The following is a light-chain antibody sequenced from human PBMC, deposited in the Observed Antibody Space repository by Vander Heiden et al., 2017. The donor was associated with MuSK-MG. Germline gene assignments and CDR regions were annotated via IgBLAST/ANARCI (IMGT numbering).Light chain of an antibody. CDR1: QDISNY. J-gene: IGKJ4*01. CDR2: DAS. Sequence: DIQMTQSPSSLSASVGDRVTITCQASQDISNYLNWYQQKPGKAPKLLIYDASNFETGVPSRFSGSGSGTDFTFTIISLQPEDIATHYCHHDANLPLTFGGGTKVEIK. CDR3: HHDANLPLT. V-gene: IGKV1-33*01.